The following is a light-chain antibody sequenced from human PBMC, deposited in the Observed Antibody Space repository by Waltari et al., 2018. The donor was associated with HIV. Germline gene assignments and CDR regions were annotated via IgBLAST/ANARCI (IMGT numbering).Light chain of an antibody. Sequence: DIQMTQSPSSLSASVGDRVTITCQASQDISNYLNWYQQKPGKHPKLLIYDSSNLETGVPSRFSGCGSGTDFTFTISSLQHEVIATYYCQQYDNRLPTLGQGTKLEI. CDR2: DSS. J-gene: IGKJ2*01. CDR1: QDISNY. CDR3: QQYDNRLPT. V-gene: IGKV1-33*01.